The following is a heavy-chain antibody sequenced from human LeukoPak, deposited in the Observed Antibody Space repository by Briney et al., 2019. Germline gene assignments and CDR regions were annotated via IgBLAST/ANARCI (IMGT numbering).Heavy chain of an antibody. D-gene: IGHD6-13*01. Sequence: GGSLRLSCAASGFTFSSYSMNWVRQAPGKGLEWVSSISSSSSYIYYADSVKGRFTISRDNAKNSLYLQMNSLRAVDTAVYYCARAPYSSSWYGHWGQGTLVTVSS. V-gene: IGHV3-21*01. CDR1: GFTFSSYS. CDR3: ARAPYSSSWYGH. CDR2: ISSSSSYI. J-gene: IGHJ4*02.